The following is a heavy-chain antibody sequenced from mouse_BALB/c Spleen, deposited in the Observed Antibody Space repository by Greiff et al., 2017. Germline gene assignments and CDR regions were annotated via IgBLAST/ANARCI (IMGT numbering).Heavy chain of an antibody. Sequence: EVQLQQSGAELVKPGASVKLSCTASGFNIKDTYMHWVKQRPEQGLEWIGRIDPANGNTKYDPKFQGKATITADTSSNTAYLQLSSLTSEDTAVDYCAYNWDGCAYWGRGALVTVAA. V-gene: IGHV14-3*02. CDR1: GFNIKDTY. CDR2: IDPANGNT. D-gene: IGHD4-1*01. CDR3: AYNWDGCAY. J-gene: IGHJ3*01.